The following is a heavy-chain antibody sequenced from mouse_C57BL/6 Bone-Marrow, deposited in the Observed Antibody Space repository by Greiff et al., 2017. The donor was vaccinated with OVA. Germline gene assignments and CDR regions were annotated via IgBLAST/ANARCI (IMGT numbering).Heavy chain of an antibody. J-gene: IGHJ2*01. CDR2: IYPGDGDI. Sequence: QVQLKQSGAELVKPGASVKISCKASGFAFSNYWMNWVKQRPGKGLEWIGQIYPGDGDINYDGKFKGKVTLTTDKSSSTAYMQFSSLTAEYSAVYFCASGDYWGRGTTLTVSS. V-gene: IGHV1-80*01. CDR3: ASGDY. CDR1: GFAFSNYW.